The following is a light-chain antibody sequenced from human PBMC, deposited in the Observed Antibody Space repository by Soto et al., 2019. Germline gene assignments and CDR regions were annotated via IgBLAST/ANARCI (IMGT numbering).Light chain of an antibody. CDR3: QQRSNWGMYT. CDR2: GVS. V-gene: IGKV3-11*01. CDR1: QSVSRY. Sequence: EIVLTQSPATLSLSPGERATLSCRASQSVSRYLAWFQPKPGQAPRLHSYGVSSRATGIPARISGSGSGTDITLTSISLEPEDFAVYYCQQRSNWGMYTFGQGTKLEIK. J-gene: IGKJ2*01.